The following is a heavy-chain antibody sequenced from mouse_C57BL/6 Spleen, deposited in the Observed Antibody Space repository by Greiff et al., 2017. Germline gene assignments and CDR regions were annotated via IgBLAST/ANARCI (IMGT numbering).Heavy chain of an antibody. Sequence: QVHVKQSGTELVKPGASVKLSCKASGYTFTSYWMHWVKQRPGQGLEWIGNINPSNGGTNYNEKFKSKATLTVDKSSSPAYMQLSSLTSEDSAVYYCGRGDYYGSSPFAYWGQGTLVTVSA. CDR3: GRGDYYGSSPFAY. D-gene: IGHD1-1*01. J-gene: IGHJ3*01. CDR1: GYTFTSYW. V-gene: IGHV1-53*01. CDR2: INPSNGGT.